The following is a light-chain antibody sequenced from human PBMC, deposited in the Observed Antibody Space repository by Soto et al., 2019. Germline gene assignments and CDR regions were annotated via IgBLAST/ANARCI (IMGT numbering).Light chain of an antibody. CDR1: SSDVGSYNL. J-gene: IGLJ3*02. CDR2: EGS. Sequence: QSVLTQPASVSGSPGQSITISCTGTSSDVGSYNLVSWYQQHPGKAPKLMIYEGSTRPSGVSNRFSGSKSGNTASLTISGLQAEDEADYYCCSYAGSSPSFGGGTKLTVL. V-gene: IGLV2-23*01. CDR3: CSYAGSSPS.